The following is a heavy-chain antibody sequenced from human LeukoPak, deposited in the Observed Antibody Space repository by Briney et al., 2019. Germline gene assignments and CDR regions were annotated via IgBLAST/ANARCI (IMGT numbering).Heavy chain of an antibody. CDR3: ARRRDIVATIWNWFDP. J-gene: IGHJ5*02. V-gene: IGHV4-39*01. CDR1: GVSISSSNSY. Sequence: SETLSLTCTVSGVSISSSNSYWGWIRQPPGKGLEWIGSIYYSGNTYYNASLKSQVSISIDTSKNQFSLKLTSVTAADTAVYYCARRRDIVATIWNWFDPWGQGTLVTVSS. CDR2: IYYSGNT. D-gene: IGHD5-12*01.